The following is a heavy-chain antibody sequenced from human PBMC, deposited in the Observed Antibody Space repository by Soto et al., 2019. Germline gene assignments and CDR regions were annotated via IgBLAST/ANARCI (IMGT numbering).Heavy chain of an antibody. Sequence: EPGGGVVQPGTSLRLSCVVTGLTFSGYGMHWVRQAPGKGLEWVADITYDGSSTYYADAVKGRFTVSRDNSKNILYLQMTSLRGDDTAMYYCAKDQMGRGWRTLDSWGQGTLVIVSS. CDR2: ITYDGSST. V-gene: IGHV3-30*18. J-gene: IGHJ4*02. D-gene: IGHD3-10*01. CDR1: GLTFSGYG. CDR3: AKDQMGRGWRTLDS.